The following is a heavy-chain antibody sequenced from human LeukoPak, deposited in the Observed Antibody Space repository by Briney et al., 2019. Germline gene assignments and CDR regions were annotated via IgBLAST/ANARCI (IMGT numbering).Heavy chain of an antibody. J-gene: IGHJ6*03. Sequence: ARSLTLSCAASGFSFSNYSMNWVRQSPGKWLEWVASIHSGSTYMYYADSVKGGFTISRDNAKNSLHLQMDSLRAEDTAVYFCARVEATTGRNYHYYYMDVWGKGTTVTVSS. D-gene: IGHD1-1*01. CDR2: IHSGSTYM. CDR3: ARVEATTGRNYHYYYMDV. V-gene: IGHV3-21*01. CDR1: GFSFSNYS.